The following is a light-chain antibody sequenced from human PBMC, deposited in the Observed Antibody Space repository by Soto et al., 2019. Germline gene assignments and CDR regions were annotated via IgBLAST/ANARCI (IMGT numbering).Light chain of an antibody. V-gene: IGLV2-14*03. J-gene: IGLJ1*01. CDR3: SSYTSSSTRV. Sequence: HSVLTQPASVSGSPGESITISCTGTSSDVGAYDYVSWYQQHPDKAPKLIIYEVSHRPSGVSNRFSGSKSVNTATLTISGLQAEDEADYYCSSYTSSSTRVFGTGTKLTVL. CDR2: EVS. CDR1: SSDVGAYDY.